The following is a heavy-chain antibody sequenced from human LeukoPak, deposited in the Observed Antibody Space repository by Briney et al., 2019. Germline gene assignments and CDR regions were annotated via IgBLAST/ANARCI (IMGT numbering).Heavy chain of an antibody. CDR2: ISAYNGNT. CDR1: GYTFTSYG. V-gene: IGHV1-18*01. D-gene: IGHD5-18*01. J-gene: IGHJ6*03. CDR3: ARVEMRLWLPYYYYYMDV. Sequence: GASVKVSCKASGYTFTSYGISWVRQAPGQGLEWMGWISAYNGNTNYAQKLQGRVTMTTDTSTSTAYMELRSLRSDDTAVYYCARVEMRLWLPYYYYYMDVWGKGTTVTVSS.